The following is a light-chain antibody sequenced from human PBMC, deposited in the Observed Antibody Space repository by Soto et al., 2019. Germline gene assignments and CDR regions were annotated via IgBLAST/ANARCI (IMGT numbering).Light chain of an antibody. J-gene: IGLJ1*01. CDR1: STDVGGYNY. Sequence: QSVLTQPPSAAGSPGQSVTISCTGTSTDVGGYNYGSWYQQYPGKAPKLMIYEVSKRPSGVPDRFSGSKSGNTASLTVSGLQAEDEADYYCSSYGGGYNYVFGTGTKVTVL. CDR2: EVS. CDR3: SSYGGGYNYV. V-gene: IGLV2-8*01.